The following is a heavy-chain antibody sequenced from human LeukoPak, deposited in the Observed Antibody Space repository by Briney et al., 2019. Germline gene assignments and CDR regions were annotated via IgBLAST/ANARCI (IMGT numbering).Heavy chain of an antibody. CDR3: ARGRKYSSSYYYYYYMDV. CDR2: INPNSGGT. V-gene: IGHV1-2*02. CDR1: GYTFTGYY. J-gene: IGHJ6*03. Sequence: ASVKVSCKASGYTFTGYYMHWVRQAPGQGLEWMGWINPNSGGTNYAQKFQGRVTMTRDTSISTAYMELSRLRSDDTAVYYCARGRKYSSSYYYYYYMDVWGKGTTVTVSS. D-gene: IGHD6-6*01.